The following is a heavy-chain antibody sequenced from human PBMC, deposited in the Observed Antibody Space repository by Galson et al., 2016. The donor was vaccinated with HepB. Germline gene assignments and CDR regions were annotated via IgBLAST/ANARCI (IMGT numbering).Heavy chain of an antibody. J-gene: IGHJ4*02. V-gene: IGHV4-30-2*01. CDR1: GGSISSGGYS. Sequence: TLSLTCAVSGGSISSGGYSWSWIRQPPGKCLEWIGYIYHSGSTYYNPSLKSRVTISVDRSKNQFSLKLSSVTAADTAVYYCARDPAGTLPLWGQGTLVTVSS. CDR3: ARDPAGTLPL. CDR2: IYHSGST. D-gene: IGHD1-1*01.